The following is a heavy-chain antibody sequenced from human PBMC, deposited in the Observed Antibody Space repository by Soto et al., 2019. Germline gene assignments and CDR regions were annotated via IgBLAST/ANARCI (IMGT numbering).Heavy chain of an antibody. Sequence: QAQLVQSGAEVRKPGASVKVSCKASGYTFYSHSISWVRQAPGQGLGGMGRINADYGNTQYAQKFRGRVTMTTDTSTTTVYMELTNLRSDDTAVYYCARCIQGDYYYGMDVWGQGTTVTVSS. CDR1: GYTFYSHS. CDR3: ARCIQGDYYYGMDV. D-gene: IGHD5-18*01. CDR2: INADYGNT. V-gene: IGHV1-18*01. J-gene: IGHJ6*02.